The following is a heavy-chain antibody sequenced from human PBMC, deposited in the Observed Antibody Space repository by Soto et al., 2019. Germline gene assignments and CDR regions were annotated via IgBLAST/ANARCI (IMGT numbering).Heavy chain of an antibody. CDR3: ARDSYGPTYFDY. D-gene: IGHD5-18*01. J-gene: IGHJ4*02. V-gene: IGHV3-21*01. CDR1: GFTFSSYS. CDR2: ISSSSSYI. Sequence: AGGSLRLSCAASGFTFSSYSMNWVRQAPGKGLEWVSSISSSSSYIYYADSVKGRFTISRDNAKNSLYLQMNSLRAEDTAVYYCARDSYGPTYFDYWGQGTLVTVSS.